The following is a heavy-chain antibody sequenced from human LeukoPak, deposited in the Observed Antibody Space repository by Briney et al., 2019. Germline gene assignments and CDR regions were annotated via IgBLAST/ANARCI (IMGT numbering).Heavy chain of an antibody. Sequence: GGSLRLSCAASGLTFTNSWMQWVRQAPGKGLVWVSRINNDGSDTRYADSVKGRFTISRDNAKNTLYLQMNSLRVEDTAVYYCARVSGLGMNEYYQHWGQGTLVTVPS. CDR3: ARVSGLGMNEYYQH. CDR1: GLTFTNSW. CDR2: INNDGSDT. V-gene: IGHV3-74*01. D-gene: IGHD3-10*01. J-gene: IGHJ1*01.